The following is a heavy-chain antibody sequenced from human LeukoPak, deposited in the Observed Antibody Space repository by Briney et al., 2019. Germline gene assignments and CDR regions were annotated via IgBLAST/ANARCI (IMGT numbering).Heavy chain of an antibody. J-gene: IGHJ3*02. CDR2: IYSDGST. CDR1: GFTVSSNY. CDR3: ARDRHSSGWADAFDI. D-gene: IGHD6-19*01. Sequence: GGSLRLSCAASGFTVSSNYMSWVRQAPGKGLEWGSVIYSDGSTYYADSVKGKFTISRDNSKNPLNLQMNSLRAEDTAVYDCARDRHSSGWADAFDIWGQGTMVTVSS. V-gene: IGHV3-66*01.